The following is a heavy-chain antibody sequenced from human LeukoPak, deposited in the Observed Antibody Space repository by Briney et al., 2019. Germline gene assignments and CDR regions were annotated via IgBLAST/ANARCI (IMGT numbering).Heavy chain of an antibody. CDR3: VRDGEGAAISVNYWFDP. CDR1: GFTFTSSA. Sequence: GTSVKVSCKASGFTFTSSAVQWVRQARGQRLEWIGWIVVGSGNTNYAQKFQERVTITRDMSTSTAYMELSSLRSEDTAVYYCVRDGEGAAISVNYWFDPWGQGTLVTVSS. J-gene: IGHJ5*02. CDR2: IVVGSGNT. V-gene: IGHV1-58*01. D-gene: IGHD2-2*02.